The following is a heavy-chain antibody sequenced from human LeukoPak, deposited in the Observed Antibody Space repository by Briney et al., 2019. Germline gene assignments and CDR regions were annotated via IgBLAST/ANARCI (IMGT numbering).Heavy chain of an antibody. CDR1: GFTFSSYS. CDR2: ISSSSSYI. V-gene: IGHV3-21*01. CDR3: ARSGGGNSESDY. Sequence: GGSLRLSCAASGFTFSSYSMNWVRQAPGKGLEWVSSISSSSSYIYYADSVKGRFTISRDNAKNSLYLQMNSLRAEDTAVYYCARSGGGNSESDYWGQGTLVTVSS. J-gene: IGHJ4*02. D-gene: IGHD4-23*01.